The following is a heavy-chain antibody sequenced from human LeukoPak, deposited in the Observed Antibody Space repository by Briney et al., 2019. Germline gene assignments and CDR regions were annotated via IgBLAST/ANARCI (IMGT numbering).Heavy chain of an antibody. CDR3: ARTNGYSPTSSDY. CDR2: INPNSGGT. D-gene: IGHD5-24*01. V-gene: IGHV1-2*02. J-gene: IGHJ4*02. CDR1: GYTFTAYY. Sequence: VASVKVSCKASGYTFTAYYMHWVRQAPGQGLEWVGWINPNSGGTNDAQKFQGRVTMTRDTPISTAYMELSRLRSDDTAVYYCARTNGYSPTSSDYWGQGTLVTVSS.